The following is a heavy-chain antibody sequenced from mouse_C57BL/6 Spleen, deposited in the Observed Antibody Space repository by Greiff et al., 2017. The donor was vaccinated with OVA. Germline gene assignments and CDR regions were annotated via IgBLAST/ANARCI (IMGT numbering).Heavy chain of an antibody. Sequence: QVQLQQSGPGLVAPSQSLSITCTVSGFSLTSYGVDWVRQSPGKGLEWLGVIWGVGSTNYNSALKSRLSISKDNSKSQVFLKMNSLQTDDTAMYYCASHYYYGYYAMDYWGQGTSVTVSS. V-gene: IGHV2-6*01. J-gene: IGHJ4*01. D-gene: IGHD1-1*01. CDR1: GFSLTSYG. CDR3: ASHYYYGYYAMDY. CDR2: IWGVGST.